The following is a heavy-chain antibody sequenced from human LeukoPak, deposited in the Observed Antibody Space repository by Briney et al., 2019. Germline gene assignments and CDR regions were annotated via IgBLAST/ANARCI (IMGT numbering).Heavy chain of an antibody. CDR1: GFTFNRYA. D-gene: IGHD3-16*01. J-gene: IGHJ4*02. CDR2: ISNDGRTT. CDR3: VRLSDGGFDY. V-gene: IGHV3-64D*06. Sequence: GGCLRLSCSASGFTFNRYAMHCVPQAPGKGLEDISAISNDGRTTYYADSVKGRFTVYRDYSKNTLFLQMSSLRPDDTAVYSCVRLSDGGFDYWGQGTLVTVSS.